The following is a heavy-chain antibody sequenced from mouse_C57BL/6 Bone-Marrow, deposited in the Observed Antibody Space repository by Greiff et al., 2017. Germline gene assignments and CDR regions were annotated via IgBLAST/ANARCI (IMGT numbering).Heavy chain of an antibody. Sequence: VQLQESGAELARPGASVKLSCKASGYTFTSYGISWVKQRTGQGLEWIGEIYPRSGNTYYNEKFKGKATLTADKSSSTAYMELRSLTSEDSAVYFCARDNSYDSPLGYWGQGTLVTVSA. J-gene: IGHJ3*01. D-gene: IGHD2-12*01. CDR3: ARDNSYDSPLGY. CDR1: GYTFTSYG. CDR2: IYPRSGNT. V-gene: IGHV1-81*01.